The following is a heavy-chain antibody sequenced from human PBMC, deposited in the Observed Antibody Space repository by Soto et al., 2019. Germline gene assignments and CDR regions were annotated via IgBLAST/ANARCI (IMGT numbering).Heavy chain of an antibody. J-gene: IGHJ4*02. D-gene: IGHD1-26*01. CDR2: IYHSGST. CDR1: GGSISSSNW. V-gene: IGHV4-4*02. Sequence: PSETLSLTCAVSGGSISSSNWWSWVRQPPGKGLEWIGEIYHSGSTNYNPSLKSRVTISVDKSKNQFSLKLSSVTAADTAVYYCARVSGGSYSGGTTPFDYWGQGTLVTVSS. CDR3: ARVSGGSYSGGTTPFDY.